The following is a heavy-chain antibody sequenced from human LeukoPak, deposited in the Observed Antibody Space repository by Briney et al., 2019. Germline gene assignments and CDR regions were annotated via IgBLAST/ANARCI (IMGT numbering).Heavy chain of an antibody. D-gene: IGHD1-7*01. CDR1: GFTFSSYS. Sequence: GGSQRLSCAASGFTFSSYSMNWVRQAQGKGLEWVSSISSSSSYIYYADSVKGRFTISRDNAKNSLYLQMNSLLADDTAVYYCARDLSCNYPTDYWGQGTLVTVSS. J-gene: IGHJ4*02. V-gene: IGHV3-21*01. CDR2: ISSSSSYI. CDR3: ARDLSCNYPTDY.